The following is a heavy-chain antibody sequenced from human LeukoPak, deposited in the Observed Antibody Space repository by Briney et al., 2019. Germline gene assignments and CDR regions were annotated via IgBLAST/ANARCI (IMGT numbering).Heavy chain of an antibody. J-gene: IGHJ4*02. CDR2: IRYDGSNK. Sequence: PGGSLRLSCAASGFTFSSYGMHWVRQAPGKGLEWVAFIRYDGSNKYYADSVKGRFTISRDNAKNSLYLQMNSLRVEDTAVYYCARWGKSTPDYWGQGTLVTVSS. D-gene: IGHD3-16*01. CDR3: ARWGKSTPDY. CDR1: GFTFSSYG. V-gene: IGHV3-30*02.